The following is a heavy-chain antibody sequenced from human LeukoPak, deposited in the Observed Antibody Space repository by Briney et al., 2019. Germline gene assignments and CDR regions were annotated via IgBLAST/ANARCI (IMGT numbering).Heavy chain of an antibody. CDR1: GFTFDDYA. V-gene: IGHV3-43D*03. CDR2: ISWDGGST. J-gene: IGHJ4*02. D-gene: IGHD5-18*01. CDR3: AKDKGGYTYSSYYFDY. Sequence: GGSLRLSCAASGFTFDDYAMHWVRQAPGKGLEWVSLISWDGGSTFYADSVKGRFTISRDNSKNSLYLQMNSLRGEDTALYCCAKDKGGYTYSSYYFDYWGQGTLVTVSS.